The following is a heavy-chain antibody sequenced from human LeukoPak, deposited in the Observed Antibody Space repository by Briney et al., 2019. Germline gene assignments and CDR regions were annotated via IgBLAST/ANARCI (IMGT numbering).Heavy chain of an antibody. CDR1: GGSISSGDYY. V-gene: IGHV4-30-4*01. CDR2: IYYSGST. CDR3: ARHWTPWYYFDY. Sequence: PSQTLSLTCTVSGGSISSGDYYWSWIRQPPGKGLEWIGYIYYSGSTYYNPSLKSRVTISVDTSKNQFSLKLSSVTAADTAVYYCARHWTPWYYFDYWGQGTLVTVSS. J-gene: IGHJ4*02. D-gene: IGHD3/OR15-3a*01.